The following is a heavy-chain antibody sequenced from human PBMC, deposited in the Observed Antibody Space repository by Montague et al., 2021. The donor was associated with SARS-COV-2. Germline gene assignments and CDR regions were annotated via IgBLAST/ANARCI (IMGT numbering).Heavy chain of an antibody. J-gene: IGHJ4*02. CDR2: TYYRSKWYT. D-gene: IGHD1-1*01. V-gene: IGHV6-1*01. CDR3: AREGTVPGPRGIYFDD. Sequence: CAISGDSVSSNSAAWNWIRQSPSGGLEWLGRTYYRSKWYTDYAPSVKTRITITPDTSNNQFSLHLNSVTPGDTAVYYCAREGTVPGPRGIYFDDWGQGTRVTGPS. CDR1: GDSVSSNSAA.